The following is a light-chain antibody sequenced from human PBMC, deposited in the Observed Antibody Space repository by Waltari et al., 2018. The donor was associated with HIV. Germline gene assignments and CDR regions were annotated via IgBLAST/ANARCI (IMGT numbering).Light chain of an antibody. CDR3: QHRSSWLPYT. V-gene: IGKV3-11*01. Sequence: EIVLTQSPATLSLSPGERAPLSCRASQIVSDYLAWYQQKPGQAPRLLIYDASNRATGIPARFSGSGSGTDFTLTISSLEPEDFAVYYCQHRSSWLPYTFGQGTKLEIK. CDR1: QIVSDY. CDR2: DAS. J-gene: IGKJ2*01.